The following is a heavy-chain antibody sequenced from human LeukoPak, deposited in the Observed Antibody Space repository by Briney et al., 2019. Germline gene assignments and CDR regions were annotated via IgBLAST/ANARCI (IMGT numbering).Heavy chain of an antibody. J-gene: IGHJ6*02. CDR2: ISAYNGNT. Sequence: ASVKVSCKASGYTFTSYGISWVRQAPGQGLEWVGWISAYNGNTNYAQKLQGRVTMTTDTSTSTAYMELSSLRSEDTAVYYCARVRIAAAGTLLYGMDVWGQGTTVTVSS. CDR1: GYTFTSYG. D-gene: IGHD6-13*01. CDR3: ARVRIAAAGTLLYGMDV. V-gene: IGHV1-18*01.